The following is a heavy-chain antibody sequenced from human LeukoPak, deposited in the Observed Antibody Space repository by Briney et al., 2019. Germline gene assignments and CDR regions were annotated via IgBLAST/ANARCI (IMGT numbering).Heavy chain of an antibody. V-gene: IGHV4-34*01. D-gene: IGHD3-16*01. CDR3: TREAVWGTSDY. J-gene: IGHJ4*02. Sequence: SETLSLTCAVYGGSFSGYYWSWIRQPPGKGLEWIGEINHSGSTNYNPSLKSRVTISVDTSKNQFSLKLSSVTAADTAVYYCTREAVWGTSDYWAQGTLVTVSS. CDR1: GGSFSGYY. CDR2: INHSGST.